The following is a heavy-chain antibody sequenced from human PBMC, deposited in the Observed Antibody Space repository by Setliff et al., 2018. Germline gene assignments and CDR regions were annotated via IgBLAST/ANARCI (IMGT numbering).Heavy chain of an antibody. D-gene: IGHD2-15*01. CDR2: ISYSGTP. CDR1: GGSMTSYY. CDR3: VRPGGTTVVARHFDY. V-gene: IGHV4-59*05. Sequence: SETLSLTCTVSGGSMTSYYWTWIRQAPGSGLEWIGSISYSGTPYYNASVESRVTISIDTSRNQFSLELRSVTVADTATYYCVRPGGTTVVARHFDYWGSGILVTVSS. J-gene: IGHJ4*01.